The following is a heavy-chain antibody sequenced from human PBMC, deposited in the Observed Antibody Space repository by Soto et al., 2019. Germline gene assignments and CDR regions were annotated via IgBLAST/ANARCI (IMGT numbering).Heavy chain of an antibody. J-gene: IGHJ6*02. CDR2: ISRAGDSM. CDR1: GFTFSDYY. D-gene: IGHD3-10*01. CDR3: ARPNGESIHYYHGMDV. V-gene: IGHV3-11*01. Sequence: QVQLVESGGGLVKPGGSLRLSCAASGFTFSDYYMAWFRQAPGKGLEYVSYISRAGDSMYYADSVKGRFTISRDNAKNTLSLQMNSLRAEDTAVYYCARPNGESIHYYHGMDVWGQGTTVTVSS.